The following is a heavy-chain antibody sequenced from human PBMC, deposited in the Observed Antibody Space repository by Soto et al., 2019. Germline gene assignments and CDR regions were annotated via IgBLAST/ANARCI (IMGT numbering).Heavy chain of an antibody. CDR3: ARDSSSYYYGSGSLVH. Sequence: QVQLVQSGAEVKKPGSSVKVSCKASGGTFSSYAISWVRQAPGQGLEWMGGIIPIFGTANYAQKFQGRVTITADESTSTAYMELSSLRSEDTAVYYCARDSSSYYYGSGSLVHWGQGTLVTVSS. CDR2: IIPIFGTA. D-gene: IGHD3-10*01. CDR1: GGTFSSYA. J-gene: IGHJ5*02. V-gene: IGHV1-69*01.